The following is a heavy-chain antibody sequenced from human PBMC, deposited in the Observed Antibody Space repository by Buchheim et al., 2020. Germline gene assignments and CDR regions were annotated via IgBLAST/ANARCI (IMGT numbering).Heavy chain of an antibody. CDR2: ISGSGGST. CDR1: GFTFSSYA. V-gene: IGHV3-23*04. D-gene: IGHD3-16*02. CDR3: AKSPPYDYIWGSYRRDLLFDY. J-gene: IGHJ4*02. Sequence: EVQLVESGGGLVQPGGSLRLSCAASGFTFSSYAMSWVRQAPGKGLEWVSAISGSGGSTYYADSVKGRFTISRDNSKNTLYLQMNSLRAEDTAVYYCAKSPPYDYIWGSYRRDLLFDYWGQGTL.